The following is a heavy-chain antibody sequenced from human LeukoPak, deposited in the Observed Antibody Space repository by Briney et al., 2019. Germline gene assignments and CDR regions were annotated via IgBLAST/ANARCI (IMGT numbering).Heavy chain of an antibody. D-gene: IGHD3-10*01. CDR2: IYPGDSDT. Sequence: GESLKISCKGSGYSFTSYWIGWVRQMPGKGLEWMGIIYPGDSDTRYSPSFQGQVTISADKSISTAYLQWSSLKASDTAMYYCARDYYGSGSYFPYYYYYYMDVWGKGTTVTISS. CDR3: ARDYYGSGSYFPYYYYYYMDV. V-gene: IGHV5-51*01. J-gene: IGHJ6*03. CDR1: GYSFTSYW.